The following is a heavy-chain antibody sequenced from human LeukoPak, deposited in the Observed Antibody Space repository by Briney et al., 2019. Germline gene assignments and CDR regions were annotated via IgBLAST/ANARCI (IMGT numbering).Heavy chain of an antibody. Sequence: SETLSLTCSVSGDSINSGGYYWSWIRQPPGKGLEWIGYIYYSGSTYYNPSLKSRVTISVDTSKNQFSLKLSSVTAADTAVYYCARETGSYGMDVWGQGTTVTVSS. CDR1: GDSINSGGYY. CDR3: ARETGSYGMDV. V-gene: IGHV4-30-4*01. D-gene: IGHD3-10*01. J-gene: IGHJ6*02. CDR2: IYYSGST.